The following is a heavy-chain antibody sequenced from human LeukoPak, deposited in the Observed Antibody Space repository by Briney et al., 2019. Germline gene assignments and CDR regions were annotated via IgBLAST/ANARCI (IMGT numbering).Heavy chain of an antibody. CDR2: ISYDGSNK. V-gene: IGHV3-30*04. D-gene: IGHD6-13*01. Sequence: PGRSLRLSCAASGFIFNDYAMHWVRQAPGKGLEWVAVISYDGSNKYYADSVKGRFTISGDNSKNTLSLQMNSLRAEDTAVYYCARGWPPDYWGQGTLVTVSS. CDR1: GFIFNDYA. J-gene: IGHJ4*02. CDR3: ARGWPPDY.